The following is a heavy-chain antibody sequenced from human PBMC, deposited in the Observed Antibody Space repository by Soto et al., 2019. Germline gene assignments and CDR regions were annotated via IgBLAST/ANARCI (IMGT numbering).Heavy chain of an antibody. Sequence: GESLKISCKGSGYAFTAHWIGWVRQTPGKGLEWMGIIYPGDSDTKYSPSFQGQVTISADKSINTAYLQWSSLKASDTALYYCARHFPLLVTIRTTRPAHYYVMYVSGQGTTESGSS. J-gene: IGHJ6*01. CDR2: IYPGDSDT. CDR1: GYAFTAHW. V-gene: IGHV5-51*01. CDR3: ARHFPLLVTIRTTRPAHYYVMYV. D-gene: IGHD3-10*01.